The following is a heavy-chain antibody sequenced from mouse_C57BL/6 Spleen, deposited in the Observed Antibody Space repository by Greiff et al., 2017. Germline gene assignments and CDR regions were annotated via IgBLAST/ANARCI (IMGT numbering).Heavy chain of an antibody. Sequence: EVQLVESGPELVKPGASVKISCKASGYTFTDYYMNWVKQSHGKSLEWIGDINPNNGGTSYNQKFKGKATLTVDKSSSTAYMELRSLTSEDSAVYYCARSRGEGTFYFDYWGQGTTLTVSS. J-gene: IGHJ2*01. CDR2: INPNNGGT. CDR3: ARSRGEGTFYFDY. D-gene: IGHD3-3*01. CDR1: GYTFTDYY. V-gene: IGHV1-26*01.